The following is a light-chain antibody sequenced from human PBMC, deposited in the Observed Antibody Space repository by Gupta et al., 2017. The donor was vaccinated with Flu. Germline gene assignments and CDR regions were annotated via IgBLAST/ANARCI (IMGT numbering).Light chain of an antibody. CDR3: QTWGTGMV. CDR1: SGHSTYA. Sequence: QLVLTQSPSASASLGASVNLTCTLSSGHSTYAITWHQQQPEKAPRYLMKLNSDGRYNQADGIPGRFSGSSSGAERYLTISSLQSEDEADYYCQTWGTGMVFGGGTKLTVL. J-gene: IGLJ2*01. CDR2: LNSDGRY. V-gene: IGLV4-69*01.